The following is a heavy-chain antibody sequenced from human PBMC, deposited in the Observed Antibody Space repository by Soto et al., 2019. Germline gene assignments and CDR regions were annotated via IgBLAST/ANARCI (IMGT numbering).Heavy chain of an antibody. CDR1: GFTFSSYA. CDR2: ISGSGGST. CDR3: AKDSIGTGGMIAAAGMDWFDP. J-gene: IGHJ5*02. D-gene: IGHD6-13*01. Sequence: GGSLRLSCAASGFTFSSYAMSWVRQAPGKGLEWVSAISGSGGSTYYADSVKGRFTISRDNSKNTLYLQMNSLIAEDTAVYYCAKDSIGTGGMIAAAGMDWFDPWGQGILVTVAS. V-gene: IGHV3-23*01.